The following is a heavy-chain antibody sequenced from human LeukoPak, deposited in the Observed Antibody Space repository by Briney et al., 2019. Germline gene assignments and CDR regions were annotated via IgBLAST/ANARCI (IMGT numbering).Heavy chain of an antibody. Sequence: ASVKVSCKASGYTFTGYYLHWVRQAPGQGLEWMGWINPNSGDTNYAQKFQGRVTMTRDTSNNTAYMELSRLRSDDTAVYHCARDLTMFVVVPGYWGQGTLVTVSS. CDR1: GYTFTGYY. CDR2: INPNSGDT. J-gene: IGHJ4*02. D-gene: IGHD3-10*02. CDR3: ARDLTMFVVVPGY. V-gene: IGHV1-2*02.